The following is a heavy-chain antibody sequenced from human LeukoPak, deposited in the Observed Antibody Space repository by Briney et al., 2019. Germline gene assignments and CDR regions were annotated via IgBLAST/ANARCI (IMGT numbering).Heavy chain of an antibody. CDR3: ARGVSRVVDY. J-gene: IGHJ4*02. CDR2: VSTDSGNS. Sequence: ASVKASCKAAAYTFTNYDINWVRQATRQGLEWLGWVSTDSGNSDSAQKFQGRITLTRDTSIRTVFLELRNLRSDDTAVYYCARGVSRVVDYWGQGTLVTVSS. CDR1: AYTFTNYD. V-gene: IGHV1-8*02. D-gene: IGHD3-16*01.